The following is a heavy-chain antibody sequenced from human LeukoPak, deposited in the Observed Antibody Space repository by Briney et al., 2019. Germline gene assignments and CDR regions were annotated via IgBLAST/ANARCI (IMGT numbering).Heavy chain of an antibody. Sequence: PGGSLRLSCAASGFTFRSYSMNWVRQAPGKGLEYVSTINSNGGSTYYANSVKGRFTISRDNSKNTLYLQVGSLTVEDMAVYYCARKAYGQDHFDYWGQGTLVTVSS. CDR3: ARKAYGQDHFDY. CDR1: GFTFRSYS. J-gene: IGHJ4*02. D-gene: IGHD3-16*01. V-gene: IGHV3-64*01. CDR2: INSNGGST.